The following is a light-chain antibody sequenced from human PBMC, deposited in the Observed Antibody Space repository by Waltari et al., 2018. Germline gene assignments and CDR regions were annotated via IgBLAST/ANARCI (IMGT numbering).Light chain of an antibody. Sequence: QLTQSPSSLSASVGDRVTITCRASQGIRIYLAWYQQKPGKAPKLLIYAASTLQSGVPSRFSGSGSGTGFTLTISSLQPEDFATYYCQQLNTYPLTFGPGTKVDIK. V-gene: IGKV1-9*01. J-gene: IGKJ3*01. CDR3: QQLNTYPLT. CDR1: QGIRIY. CDR2: AAS.